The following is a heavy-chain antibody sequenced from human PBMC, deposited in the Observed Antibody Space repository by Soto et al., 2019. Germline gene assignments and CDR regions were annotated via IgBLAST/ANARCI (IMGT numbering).Heavy chain of an antibody. V-gene: IGHV3-43*01. J-gene: IGHJ4*02. Sequence: EVQLVESGGVVVQPGGSLRLSCAASGFTFDDYTMHWVRQAPGKGLEWVSYISWGGGSTYYADSVKGRFTISRDNSKNSLYLQMNRLRTEDTALYYCAKVKYYYDSSGYFDYWGQGTLVTVSS. CDR1: GFTFDDYT. CDR2: ISWGGGST. D-gene: IGHD3-22*01. CDR3: AKVKYYYDSSGYFDY.